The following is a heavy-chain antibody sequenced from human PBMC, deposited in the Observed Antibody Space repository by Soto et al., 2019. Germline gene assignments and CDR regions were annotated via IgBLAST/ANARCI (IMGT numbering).Heavy chain of an antibody. J-gene: IGHJ4*02. V-gene: IGHV4-59*01. CDR2: IYYGGST. CDR3: ARAPRGNYGYPSYFDY. CDR1: GGSISSYY. D-gene: IGHD3-10*01. Sequence: PSETLSLTCTVSGGSISSYYWSWIRQPPGKGLEWIGYIYYGGSTNSNPSLKSRVTISVDTSKNQFSLKLSSVTAADTAVYYCARAPRGNYGYPSYFDYWGQGTLVTVSS.